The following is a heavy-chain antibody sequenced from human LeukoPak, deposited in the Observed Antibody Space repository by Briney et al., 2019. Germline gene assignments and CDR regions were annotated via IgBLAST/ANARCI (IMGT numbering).Heavy chain of an antibody. CDR1: GYTFTGYY. Sequence: ASVKVSCKTSGYTFTGYYIHWARQAPGQGLEWMGWIHPNSGGTNYAQKFEGRVTMTRDTSISTAYMELSRLTSDDTAVYYCARDGGDYCSSTSCSMNWFDPWGQGTLVTVSS. D-gene: IGHD2-2*01. CDR3: ARDGGDYCSSTSCSMNWFDP. V-gene: IGHV1-2*02. J-gene: IGHJ5*02. CDR2: IHPNSGGT.